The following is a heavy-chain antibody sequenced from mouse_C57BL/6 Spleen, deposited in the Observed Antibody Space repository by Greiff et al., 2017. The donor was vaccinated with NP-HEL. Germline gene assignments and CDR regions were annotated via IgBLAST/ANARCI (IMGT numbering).Heavy chain of an antibody. Sequence: QVQLQQPGAELVMPGASVKLSCKASGYTFTSYWMHWVKQRPGQGLEWIGELDPSDSYTNYNQKFKGKFTLTVDNSSSTAYMQLSSLTSEDSAVYYCARLGLNDYLLSDAMDYWGQGTSVTVSS. D-gene: IGHD2-4*01. V-gene: IGHV1-69*01. J-gene: IGHJ4*01. CDR1: GYTFTSYW. CDR2: LDPSDSYT. CDR3: ARLGLNDYLLSDAMDY.